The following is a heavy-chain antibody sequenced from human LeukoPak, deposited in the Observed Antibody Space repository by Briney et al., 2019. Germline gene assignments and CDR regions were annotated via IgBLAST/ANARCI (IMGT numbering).Heavy chain of an antibody. D-gene: IGHD3-22*01. CDR3: ARSSPHGYDDTSGYFDS. Sequence: ASVKVSCKTSASTFSTYGITWVRQAPGRGLEWMGGIIPIFGTTNYAKNFQGRVTMSTGESSSTAYMELSSLRSEDTAVYYCARSSPHGYDDTSGYFDSWGQGTLVTVSS. CDR2: IIPIFGTT. CDR1: ASTFSTYG. J-gene: IGHJ4*02. V-gene: IGHV1-69*05.